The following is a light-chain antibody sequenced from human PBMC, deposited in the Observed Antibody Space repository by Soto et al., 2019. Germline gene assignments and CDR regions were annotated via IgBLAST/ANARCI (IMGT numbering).Light chain of an antibody. CDR3: LLYYRATWV. CDR2: TTA. V-gene: IGLV7-43*01. CDR1: TGPVTSGYY. J-gene: IGLJ3*02. Sequence: QAVVTQEPSLTVSPGGTVTLTCASNTGPVTSGYYPNWFQQRPGQAPRPLIYTTANKHSWTPARFSGSLLGGKAALTLSAAQPEDEAEYYCLLYYRATWVFGGGTQLTVL.